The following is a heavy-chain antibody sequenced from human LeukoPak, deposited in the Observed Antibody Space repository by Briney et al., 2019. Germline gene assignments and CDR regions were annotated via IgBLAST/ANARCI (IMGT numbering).Heavy chain of an antibody. D-gene: IGHD4-17*01. J-gene: IGHJ4*02. V-gene: IGHV3-7*01. Sequence: PGGSLRLSCAASGFTLSSDYMSWVSQTPGKGLEWVAKINPDGSGIAYGDSVKGRFSISRDNAKNSLYLQMNSLIADDTAIYYCARDPAYGALDYWGQGILVTVSS. CDR1: GFTLSSDY. CDR2: INPDGSGI. CDR3: ARDPAYGALDY.